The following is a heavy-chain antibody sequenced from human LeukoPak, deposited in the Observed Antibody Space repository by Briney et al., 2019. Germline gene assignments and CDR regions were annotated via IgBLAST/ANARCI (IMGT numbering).Heavy chain of an antibody. CDR3: AKDLSRGANDY. Sequence: GGSLRLSCAASGFTFSHYGVHWVRQAPGKGLEWVAVISYDGSNKYYADSVKGRFTISRDNSKNTLYLQMNSLRAEDTAVYYCAKDLSRGANDYWGQGTLVTVSS. CDR1: GFTFSHYG. D-gene: IGHD1-26*01. J-gene: IGHJ4*02. CDR2: ISYDGSNK. V-gene: IGHV3-30*18.